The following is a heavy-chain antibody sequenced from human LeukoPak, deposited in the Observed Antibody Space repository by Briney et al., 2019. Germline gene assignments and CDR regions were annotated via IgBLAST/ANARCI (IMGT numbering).Heavy chain of an antibody. Sequence: GGSLRLSCAASGITVSSDYMSWVRQAPGRGLEWVSIIYSGGTTYYADSVKGRFTISRDNSKNTLYLQMNSLRADDTAVYYCARDLARVVVSALDVWGKGTTVTVSS. CDR1: GITVSSDY. CDR3: ARDLARVVVSALDV. CDR2: IYSGGTT. D-gene: IGHD3-22*01. J-gene: IGHJ6*04. V-gene: IGHV3-66*01.